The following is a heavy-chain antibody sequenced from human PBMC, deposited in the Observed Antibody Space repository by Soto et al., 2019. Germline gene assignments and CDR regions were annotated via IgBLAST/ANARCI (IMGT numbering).Heavy chain of an antibody. CDR1: GFTFSSYG. Sequence: GGSLRLSCAASGFTFSSYGMHRVRQAPGKGLEWVAVIWYDGSNKYYADSVKGRFTISRDNSKNTLYLQMNSLRAEDTAVYYCARDSSNWYIGYFQHWGQGTLVTVSS. CDR2: IWYDGSNK. V-gene: IGHV3-33*01. CDR3: ARDSSNWYIGYFQH. J-gene: IGHJ1*01. D-gene: IGHD6-13*01.